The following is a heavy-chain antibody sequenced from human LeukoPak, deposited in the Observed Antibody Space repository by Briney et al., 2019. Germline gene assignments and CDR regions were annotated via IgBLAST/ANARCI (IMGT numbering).Heavy chain of an antibody. CDR1: GGSISSYY. J-gene: IGHJ6*03. V-gene: IGHV4-4*07. CDR3: AREAGYCSSTSCYTREFYYYYYMDV. D-gene: IGHD2-2*02. CDR2: IYTSGST. Sequence: SETLSLTCTVSGGSISSYYWSWIRQPAGKGLEWIGRIYTSGSTNYNPSLKSRVTMSVDTSKNQFSLKLSSVTAAATAVYYCAREAGYCSSTSCYTREFYYYYYMDVWGKGTTVTVSS.